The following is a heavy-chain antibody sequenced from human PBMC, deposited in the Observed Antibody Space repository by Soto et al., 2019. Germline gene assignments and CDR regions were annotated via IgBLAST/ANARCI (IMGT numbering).Heavy chain of an antibody. CDR3: ARIPYYYDTVSADYF. Sequence: QVQLVQSGAEVRKPGASVRVSCSPSGHPFLDFYVHWVRQATGKGLEWLGWIKPNTGATNYAQKVEGSVTVTRDMSINTAYMELSSLTSDDTAVYYCARIPYYYDTVSADYFWVQGTQVTVSS. V-gene: IGHV1-2*02. CDR1: GHPFLDFY. CDR2: IKPNTGAT. J-gene: IGHJ4*02. D-gene: IGHD3-22*01.